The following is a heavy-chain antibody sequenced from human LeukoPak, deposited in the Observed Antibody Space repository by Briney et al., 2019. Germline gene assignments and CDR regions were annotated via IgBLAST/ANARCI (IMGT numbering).Heavy chain of an antibody. CDR1: GYTFTSYD. V-gene: IGHV1-8*01. J-gene: IGHJ5*02. D-gene: IGHD5-12*01. CDR3: ARGPGGYPKGYFDP. CDR2: MNPNSGNT. Sequence: GASVKVSCKASGYTFTSYDINWVRQATGQGLEWMGWMNPNSGNTGYAQKFQDRVTMTRNTSINTAYMELSSLRSEDTAVYYCARGPGGYPKGYFDPWGQGTLVTVSS.